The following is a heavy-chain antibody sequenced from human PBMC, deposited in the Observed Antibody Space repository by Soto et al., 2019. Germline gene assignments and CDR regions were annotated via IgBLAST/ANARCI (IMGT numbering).Heavy chain of an antibody. V-gene: IGHV3-21*01. CDR3: ARVSGTLERYSDLDY. J-gene: IGHJ4*02. CDR1: GFIFSSYS. D-gene: IGHD1-1*01. CDR2: ISPRSDYI. Sequence: EVQLVESGGGLAKPGGSLRLSCAASGFIFSSYSMNWVRQAPGKGLEWVSSISPRSDYIYFAASMRGRFTISRDNAQNSLYLQMNNLRAEDTAVYHCARVSGTLERYSDLDYWGQGTLVTVSS.